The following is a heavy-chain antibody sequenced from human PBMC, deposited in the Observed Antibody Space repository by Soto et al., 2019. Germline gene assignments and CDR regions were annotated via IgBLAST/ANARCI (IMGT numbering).Heavy chain of an antibody. CDR1: GGSISDYF. J-gene: IGHJ6*03. CDR2: INHLGSI. V-gene: IGHV4-34*01. Sequence: SETLSLTCVVSGGSISDYFWSWIRLPPGMALEWIGEINHLGSINYNPSLKSRVTMSVDTSKNQFSLTLNYVSAADTATYYCARGGISHWAYFYYMDVWDRGTTVTVSS. CDR3: ARGGISHWAYFYYMDV. D-gene: IGHD2-21*01.